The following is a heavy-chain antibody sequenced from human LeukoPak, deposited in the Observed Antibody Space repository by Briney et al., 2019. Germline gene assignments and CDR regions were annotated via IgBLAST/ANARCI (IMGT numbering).Heavy chain of an antibody. CDR3: ARGGATRGRFEN. V-gene: IGHV3-7*01. CDR2: MREDGTEI. J-gene: IGHJ4*02. CDR1: GFPFNIQT. D-gene: IGHD1-26*01. Sequence: GGSLRLSCVASGFPFNIQTMSWVRQAPGKGLDWVASMREDGTEIHYVDSVKGRFTISRDNPKDSLYLQMRNLRAEDTAVYYCARGGATRGRFENWGQGTLVTVSS.